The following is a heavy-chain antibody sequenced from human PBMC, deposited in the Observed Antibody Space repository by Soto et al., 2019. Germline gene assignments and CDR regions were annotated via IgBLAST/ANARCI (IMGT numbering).Heavy chain of an antibody. CDR3: ARATSYGDYRGHYYYYGMDV. J-gene: IGHJ6*02. Sequence: GGSLRLPCAASGFTFSSYGMHWVRQAPGKGLEWVAVIWYDGSNKYYADSVKGRFTISRDNSKNTLYLQMNSLRAEDTAVYYCARATSYGDYRGHYYYYGMDVWGQGTTVTVSS. CDR1: GFTFSSYG. V-gene: IGHV3-33*01. D-gene: IGHD4-17*01. CDR2: IWYDGSNK.